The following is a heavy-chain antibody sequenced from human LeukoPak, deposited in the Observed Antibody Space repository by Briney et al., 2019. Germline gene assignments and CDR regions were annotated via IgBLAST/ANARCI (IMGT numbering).Heavy chain of an antibody. D-gene: IGHD6-19*01. V-gene: IGHV3-30*03. Sequence: GRSLRLSCAASGFTFSNYDMHWVRQAPGKGMEWVAVISYDGTNKYYADSVKGRFTISRDNSKSTLYLQMNSLRAEDTAVYYCAREDIRLDYFDYWGQGTLVTVSS. CDR1: GFTFSNYD. J-gene: IGHJ4*02. CDR2: ISYDGTNK. CDR3: AREDIRLDYFDY.